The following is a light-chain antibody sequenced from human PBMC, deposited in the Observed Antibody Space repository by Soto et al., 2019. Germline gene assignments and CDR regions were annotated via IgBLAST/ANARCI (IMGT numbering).Light chain of an antibody. Sequence: DVVMTQSPDSLAVSLGERVTISCKSSQSVLYSSNNKNYLAWYQQKPGQPPKLLIYWASTRESGVPDRFSGSGSETDFTLTIVSLQAEDVAVYYCQQYYSLPLTFGGGTKVEIK. J-gene: IGKJ4*01. CDR1: QSVLYSSNNKNY. CDR2: WAS. V-gene: IGKV4-1*01. CDR3: QQYYSLPLT.